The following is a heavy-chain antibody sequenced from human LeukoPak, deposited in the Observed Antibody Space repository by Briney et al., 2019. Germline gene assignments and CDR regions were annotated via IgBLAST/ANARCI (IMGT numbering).Heavy chain of an antibody. CDR1: GFTFSSYN. V-gene: IGHV3-21*01. D-gene: IGHD1-26*01. J-gene: IGHJ6*03. CDR2: ITSSSTYI. Sequence: GGSLRLSCAASGFTFSSYNVNWVRQAPGKGLEWVSSITSSSTYIYYADSVKGRFTISRDNARNSLSLQMSSLRAEDTAVYYCARDPYSGSYGNEYYYYMDVWGKGTTVTISS. CDR3: ARDPYSGSYGNEYYYYMDV.